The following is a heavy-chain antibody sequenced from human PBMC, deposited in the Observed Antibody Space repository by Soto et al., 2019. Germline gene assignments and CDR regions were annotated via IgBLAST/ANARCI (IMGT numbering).Heavy chain of an antibody. Sequence: SETLSLTCTVSGGSISSYYWSWIRQPPGKGLEWIGYIYYSGSTNYNPSLKSRVTISVDTSKNQFSLKLSSVAAADTAVYYCAGDRVVLDYWGQGTLVTVSS. V-gene: IGHV4-59*01. CDR3: AGDRVVLDY. J-gene: IGHJ4*02. D-gene: IGHD2-15*01. CDR2: IYYSGST. CDR1: GGSISSYY.